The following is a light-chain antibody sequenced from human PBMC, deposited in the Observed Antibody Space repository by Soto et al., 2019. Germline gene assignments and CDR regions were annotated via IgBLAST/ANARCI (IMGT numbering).Light chain of an antibody. V-gene: IGKV3-11*01. CDR1: QSVTTY. CDR2: DVS. J-gene: IGKJ5*01. Sequence: EVVMRQSPATLSVSPGERATLSCRASQSVTTYFAWYQQKPGQAPRLLIYDVSNRAPAIPDRFSGSGSGTDFTLTISSLEPEDFAVYYCQQRTNWPITFGQGTRLEIK. CDR3: QQRTNWPIT.